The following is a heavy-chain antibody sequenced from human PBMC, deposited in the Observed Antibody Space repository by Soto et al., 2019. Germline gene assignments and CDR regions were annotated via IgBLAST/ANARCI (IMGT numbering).Heavy chain of an antibody. Sequence: EVQLVESGGGLVQPGGSLRLSCAASGFTFSSYDMHWVRQATGKGLEWVSAIGTAGHTYYPGSVKGRFTISRENAKNSLYLQMNSLRAGDTAVYYCARGPVLRYFDWVVDSIGLYGMDVWGQGTTVTVSS. CDR3: ARGPVLRYFDWVVDSIGLYGMDV. CDR2: IGTAGHT. V-gene: IGHV3-13*01. CDR1: GFTFSSYD. J-gene: IGHJ6*02. D-gene: IGHD3-9*01.